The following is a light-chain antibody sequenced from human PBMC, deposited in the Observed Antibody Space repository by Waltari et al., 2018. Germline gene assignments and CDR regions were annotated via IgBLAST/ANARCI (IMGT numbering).Light chain of an antibody. CDR1: SLRRYY. J-gene: IGLJ2*01. Sequence: SSELTQDPAASVALGQTVRITCQGDSLRRYYASWYQQRPGQAPILVLYGQDNRPSGIPDRFSGSTSGNTASLTITGAQAEDEADYYCLSRDTSSTRLFGGGTRLTV. CDR2: GQD. CDR3: LSRDTSSTRL. V-gene: IGLV3-19*01.